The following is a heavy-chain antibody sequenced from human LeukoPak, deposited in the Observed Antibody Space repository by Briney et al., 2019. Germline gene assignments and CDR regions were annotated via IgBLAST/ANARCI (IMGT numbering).Heavy chain of an antibody. CDR1: GFTFSSYG. Sequence: GGSLRLSCAASGFTFSSYGMHWVRQAPGKGLEWVAVISYDGSNNYYADSVKGRFTISRDNSKNTLYLQMNSLRAEDTAVYYCAKDGSYSKFDYWGQGTLVTVSS. CDR3: AKDGSYSKFDY. CDR2: ISYDGSNN. V-gene: IGHV3-30*18. D-gene: IGHD6-13*01. J-gene: IGHJ4*02.